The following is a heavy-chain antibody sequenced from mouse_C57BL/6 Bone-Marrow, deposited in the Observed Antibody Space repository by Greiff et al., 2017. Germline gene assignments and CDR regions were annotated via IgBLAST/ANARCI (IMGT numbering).Heavy chain of an antibody. CDR3: ARSDDYDLYYFDY. D-gene: IGHD2-4*01. J-gene: IGHJ2*01. Sequence: VQLQQPGAELVKPGASVKLSCKASGYTFTSYWMHWVKQRPGQGLEWIGMIHPNSGSTNYNEKFKSKATLTVDESSSTAYMQLSSLTSEDSAVYYCARSDDYDLYYFDYWGQGTTLTVSS. CDR1: GYTFTSYW. CDR2: IHPNSGST. V-gene: IGHV1-64*01.